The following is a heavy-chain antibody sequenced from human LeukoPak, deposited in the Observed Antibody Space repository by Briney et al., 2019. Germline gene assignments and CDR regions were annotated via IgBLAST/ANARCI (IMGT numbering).Heavy chain of an antibody. CDR3: TRGLGVYDSSGYYPFCDY. D-gene: IGHD3-22*01. Sequence: GGSLRLSCAASGFTLSRYDMHWVRQAKGKGLEWVSSIGSAGDTYYSASVKGRFTISRENARNSLHLQMSSLRAEDTAVYYCTRGLGVYDSSGYYPFCDYWGQGTLVTVSS. V-gene: IGHV3-13*01. J-gene: IGHJ4*02. CDR1: GFTLSRYD. CDR2: IGSAGDT.